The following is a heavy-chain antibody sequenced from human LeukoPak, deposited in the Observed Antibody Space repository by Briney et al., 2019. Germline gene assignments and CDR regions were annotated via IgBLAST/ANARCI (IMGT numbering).Heavy chain of an antibody. CDR3: ARSLCGGDCYNWFDP. CDR1: GYTFTGYY. J-gene: IGHJ5*02. CDR2: ISAYNGNT. Sequence: ASVKVSCKASGYTFTGYYMHWVRQAPGQGLEWMGWISAYNGNTNYAQKLQGRVTMTTDTSTSTAYMELRSLRSDDTAAYYCARSLCGGDCYNWFDPWGQGTLVTVSS. V-gene: IGHV1-18*04. D-gene: IGHD2-21*02.